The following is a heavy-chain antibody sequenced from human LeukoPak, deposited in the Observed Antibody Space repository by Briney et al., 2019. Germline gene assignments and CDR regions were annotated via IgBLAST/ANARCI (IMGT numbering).Heavy chain of an antibody. J-gene: IGHJ4*02. Sequence: PGGSLRLSCAASGFTFSSYGMHWVRQAPGKGLEWVAVISYDGSNKYYADSVKGRFTISRDNSKNTLYLQMNSLRAEDTAVYYCAKDRSPYRSSSSETNYWGQGTLVTVSS. D-gene: IGHD6-13*01. CDR1: GFTFSSYG. V-gene: IGHV3-30*18. CDR2: ISYDGSNK. CDR3: AKDRSPYRSSSSETNY.